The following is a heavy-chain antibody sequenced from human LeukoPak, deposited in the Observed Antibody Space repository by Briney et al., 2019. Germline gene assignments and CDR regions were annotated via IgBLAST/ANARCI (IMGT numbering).Heavy chain of an antibody. CDR3: ARVGIRGDSHLVFDY. Sequence: SETLSLTCTVSGGSISSGGYYWSWIRQHPGKGLEWIGYIYYSGSTYYNPSLKSRVTISVDTSKNQFSLKLSSVTAADTAVHYCARVGIRGDSHLVFDYWGQGTLVTVSS. D-gene: IGHD4-17*01. CDR1: GGSISSGGYY. J-gene: IGHJ4*02. V-gene: IGHV4-31*03. CDR2: IYYSGST.